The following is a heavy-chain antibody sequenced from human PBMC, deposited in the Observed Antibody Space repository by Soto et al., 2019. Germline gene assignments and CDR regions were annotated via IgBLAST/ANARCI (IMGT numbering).Heavy chain of an antibody. CDR2: INHSGST. D-gene: IGHD2-2*01. CDR1: GGSFSGYY. J-gene: IGHJ6*03. V-gene: IGHV4-34*01. CDR3: ARGIVVVPAAMPVRYYYYMDV. Sequence: SETLSLTCAVYGGSFSGYYWSWIRQPPGKGLEWIGEINHSGSTNYNPSLKSRVTISVDTSKNQFSLKLSSVTAADTAVYYCARGIVVVPAAMPVRYYYYMDVWGKGTTVTVSS.